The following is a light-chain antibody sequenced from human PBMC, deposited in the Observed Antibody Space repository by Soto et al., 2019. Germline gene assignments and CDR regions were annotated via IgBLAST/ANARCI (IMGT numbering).Light chain of an antibody. CDR2: SNT. V-gene: IGLV1-44*01. J-gene: IGLJ2*01. CDR1: SSNIGSHT. Sequence: QTVVTQPPSASGTPGQTIAISCSGGSSNIGSHTVNWYQQLPGTAPRLLIYSNTQRPSGVPDHFSGSKSGTSASLAISGLQSEYEGDYYCAAWDDGLNGVVFGGGTKLTVL. CDR3: AAWDDGLNGVV.